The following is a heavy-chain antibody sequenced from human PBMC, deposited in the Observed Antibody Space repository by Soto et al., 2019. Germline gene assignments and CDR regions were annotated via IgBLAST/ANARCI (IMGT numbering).Heavy chain of an antibody. J-gene: IGHJ6*02. Sequence: SAVSGVIPSPGAYPLCRIRHAPGKGLEWIGYIYHTGTTYYNPSLKSRVTISVDRSRNQFSLKLSSVTAADTAVYYCARAHYGDYGYGMDVRGQGTTVTVS. CDR2: IYHTGTT. V-gene: IGHV4-30-2*01. CDR3: ARAHYGDYGYGMDV. CDR1: GVIPSPGAYP. D-gene: IGHD4-17*01.